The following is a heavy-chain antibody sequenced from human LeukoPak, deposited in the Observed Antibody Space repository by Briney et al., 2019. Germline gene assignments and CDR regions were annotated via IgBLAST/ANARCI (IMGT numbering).Heavy chain of an antibody. Sequence: GGSLRLSCADSGFTFSGYPMHWVRQAPGKGLEWVAVISYDGSNKYYADSVKGRFTISRDNSKNTLYLQMNSLRAEDTAVYYCARDRGTDGDYVDYYYGMDVWGQGTTVTVSS. CDR1: GFTFSGYP. CDR3: ARDRGTDGDYVDYYYGMDV. D-gene: IGHD4-17*01. J-gene: IGHJ6*02. CDR2: ISYDGSNK. V-gene: IGHV3-30-3*01.